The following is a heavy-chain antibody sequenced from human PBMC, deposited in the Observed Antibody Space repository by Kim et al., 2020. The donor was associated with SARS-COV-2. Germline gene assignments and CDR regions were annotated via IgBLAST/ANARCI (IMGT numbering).Heavy chain of an antibody. V-gene: IGHV1-46*01. J-gene: IGHJ4*02. Sequence: ASVKFSCKASGYTFTSYYMHWVRQAPGQGLEWMGIINPSGGSTSYAQKFQGRVTMTRDTSTSTVYMELSSLRSEDTAVYYCARGISMVRGILRRSRTTRKANVPGDPRRNRNFDYWGQGTLVTVSS. CDR2: INPSGGST. CDR1: GYTFTSYY. D-gene: IGHD3-10*01. CDR3: ARGISMVRGILRRSRTTRKANVPGDPRRNRNFDY.